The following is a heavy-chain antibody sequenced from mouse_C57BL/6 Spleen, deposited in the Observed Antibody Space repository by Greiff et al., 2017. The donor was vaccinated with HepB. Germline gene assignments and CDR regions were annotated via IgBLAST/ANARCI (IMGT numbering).Heavy chain of an antibody. CDR1: GYSFTGYF. J-gene: IGHJ1*03. V-gene: IGHV1-20*01. CDR2: INPYNGDT. D-gene: IGHD3-1*01. CDR3: ARGGGAGYFDV. Sequence: VQLQQSGPELVKPGDSVKISCKASGYSFTGYFMNWVMQSHGKSLEWIGRINPYNGDTFYNQKFKGKATLTVDKSSSTAHMELRSLTSEDSAVYFWARGGGAGYFDVWGTGTTVTVSS.